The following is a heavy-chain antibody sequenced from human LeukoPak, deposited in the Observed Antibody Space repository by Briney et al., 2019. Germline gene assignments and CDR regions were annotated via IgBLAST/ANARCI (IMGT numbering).Heavy chain of an antibody. CDR1: GGSFSGYY. Sequence: SETLSLTCAVYGGSFSGYYWSWIRQPPGKGLEWIGEINHSGSTNYNPSLKSRVTISVDTSKNQFSLKLSSVTAADTAVYYCARHSYSGSYSDYFDYWGQGTLVTVSS. J-gene: IGHJ4*02. D-gene: IGHD1-26*01. CDR3: ARHSYSGSYSDYFDY. V-gene: IGHV4-34*01. CDR2: INHSGST.